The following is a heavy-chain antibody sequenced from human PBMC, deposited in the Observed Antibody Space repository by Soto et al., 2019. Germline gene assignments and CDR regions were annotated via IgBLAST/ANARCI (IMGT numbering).Heavy chain of an antibody. D-gene: IGHD2-2*01. CDR2: ISYHGNE. J-gene: IGHJ6*02. Sequence: QVRLVESGGGVVQPGRSLRLSCVASGFTFSDYGMHWVRHSPGKGLEWVAVISYHGNEYYSDSVKGRFTISRENSEKTLYLQMNSLRAEDTAVYYCAKLAVVVPATPHDYMDVWGQGTAVTVSS. V-gene: IGHV3-30*18. CDR1: GFTFSDYG. CDR3: AKLAVVVPATPHDYMDV.